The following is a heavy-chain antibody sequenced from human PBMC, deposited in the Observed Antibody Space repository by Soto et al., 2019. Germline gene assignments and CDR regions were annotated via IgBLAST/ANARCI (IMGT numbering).Heavy chain of an antibody. CDR2: ISSSSSTI. V-gene: IGHV3-48*01. Sequence: PGGSLRLSCASSGFTFSNYAMSWVRQAPGKGLEWVSYISSSSSTIYYADSVKGRFTISRDNAKNSLYLQMNSLRAEDTAVYYCARASYDSSGYSALGDYWGQGTLVTVSS. D-gene: IGHD3-22*01. CDR3: ARASYDSSGYSALGDY. CDR1: GFTFSNYA. J-gene: IGHJ4*02.